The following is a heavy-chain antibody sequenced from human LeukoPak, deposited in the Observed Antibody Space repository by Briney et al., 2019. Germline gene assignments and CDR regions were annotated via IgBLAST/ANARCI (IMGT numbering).Heavy chain of an antibody. Sequence: GGSLRLSCAASGFTFSSYSMNWVRQSPGKGLEWVSSISSSSSYIYYADSLKGRLTISRDSAKNSLYLQMNSLRAEDTAVYYCARSGDKIAVAWEYYLDYWGQGTLVTVSS. D-gene: IGHD6-19*01. CDR2: ISSSSSYI. CDR1: GFTFSSYS. J-gene: IGHJ4*02. CDR3: ARSGDKIAVAWEYYLDY. V-gene: IGHV3-21*01.